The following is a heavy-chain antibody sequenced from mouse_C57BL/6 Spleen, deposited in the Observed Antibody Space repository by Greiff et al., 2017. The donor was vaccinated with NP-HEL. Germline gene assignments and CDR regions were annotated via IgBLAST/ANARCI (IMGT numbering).Heavy chain of an antibody. Sequence: QVQLQQPGAELVRPGSSVKLSCKASGYTFTSYWMDWVKQRPGQGLEWIGNIYPSDSETHYNQKFKDKATLTVDKSSSTAYMQLSSLTSEDSAVYYWARDIRGYYYAMDYWGQGTSVTVSS. CDR2: IYPSDSET. D-gene: IGHD1-1*01. CDR1: GYTFTSYW. J-gene: IGHJ4*01. V-gene: IGHV1-61*01. CDR3: ARDIRGYYYAMDY.